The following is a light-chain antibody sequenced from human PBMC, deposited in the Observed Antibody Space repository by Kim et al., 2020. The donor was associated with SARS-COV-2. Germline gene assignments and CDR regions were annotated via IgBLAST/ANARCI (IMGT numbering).Light chain of an antibody. Sequence: QSVLTQPPSVSAAPGHKVTISCSGSRSNIGNNPVSWYHQFPGTAPRLITYDNDKRPSGIPDRFSSSKSGTSATLGITGLRTGDEADYYCATWDSSLSVGVFGGGTKVTVL. V-gene: IGLV1-51*01. J-gene: IGLJ3*02. CDR3: ATWDSSLSVGV. CDR2: DND. CDR1: RSNIGNNP.